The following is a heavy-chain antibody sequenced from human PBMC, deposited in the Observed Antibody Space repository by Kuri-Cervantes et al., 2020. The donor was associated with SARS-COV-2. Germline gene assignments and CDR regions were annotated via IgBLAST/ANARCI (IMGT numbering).Heavy chain of an antibody. D-gene: IGHD3-3*01. V-gene: IGHV6-1*01. CDR1: GYSVASNSAA. Sequence: SCAISGYSVASNSAAWNWIRQSPSRGLEWLGRTYYRSKWYNDYAVSVKSRITINPDTSKNQFSLQLNSVTPEDTAVYYCARGVITIFGVVIMYDYWGQGTLVTVSS. CDR3: ARGVITIFGVVIMYDY. J-gene: IGHJ4*02. CDR2: TYYRSKWYN.